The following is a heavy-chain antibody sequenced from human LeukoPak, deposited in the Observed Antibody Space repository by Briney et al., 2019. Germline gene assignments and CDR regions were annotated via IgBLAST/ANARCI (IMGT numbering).Heavy chain of an antibody. Sequence: GGSLRLSCAASGFTFSSYSMNWVRQAPGKGLEWVSYISSSSSTIYYADSVKGRFTISRDNAKNSLYLQMNSLRAEDTAVYYCARDGGSVWSGYWYFDLWGRGTLVTVSS. J-gene: IGHJ2*01. CDR3: ARDGGSVWSGYWYFDL. D-gene: IGHD5/OR15-5a*01. V-gene: IGHV3-48*01. CDR2: ISSSSSTI. CDR1: GFTFSSYS.